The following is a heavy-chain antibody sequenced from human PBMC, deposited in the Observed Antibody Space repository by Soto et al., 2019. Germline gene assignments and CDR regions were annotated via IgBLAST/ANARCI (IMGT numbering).Heavy chain of an antibody. D-gene: IGHD6-19*01. V-gene: IGHV3-30*18. CDR2: ISYDGSNK. Sequence: GGSLRLSCAASGFTFSSYGMHWVRQAPGKGLEWVAVISYDGSNKYYADSVKGRFTISRDNSKNTLYLQMNSLRAEDTAVYYCAKVTIAVAPTFDYWGQGTLVTVSS. CDR3: AKVTIAVAPTFDY. J-gene: IGHJ4*02. CDR1: GFTFSSYG.